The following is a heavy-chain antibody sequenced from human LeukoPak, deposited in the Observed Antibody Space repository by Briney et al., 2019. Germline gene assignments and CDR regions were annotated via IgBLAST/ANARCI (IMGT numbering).Heavy chain of an antibody. D-gene: IGHD3-22*01. V-gene: IGHV3-30*03. CDR2: ISYDGSNK. CDR1: GFTFSSYG. CDR3: ARGAGYYDSSGNDY. J-gene: IGHJ4*02. Sequence: GGSLRLSCAASGFTFSSYGMHWVRQAPGKGLEWVAVISYDGSNKYYADSVKGRFTISRDNSKNTLYLQMNSLRAEDTAVYYCARGAGYYDSSGNDYWGQGTMVTVSS.